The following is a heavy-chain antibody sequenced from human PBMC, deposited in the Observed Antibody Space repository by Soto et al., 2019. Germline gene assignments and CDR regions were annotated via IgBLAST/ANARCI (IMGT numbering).Heavy chain of an antibody. CDR1: GGSISSYY. CDR2: IYYSGST. V-gene: IGHV4-59*01. CDR3: AREKRYYGMDV. Sequence: SETLSLTCTVSGGSISSYYWSWIRQPPGKGLEWIGYIYYSGSTNYNPSLKSRVTISVDTSKNQFSLKLSSATAADTAVYYCAREKRYYGMDVWGQGXTVTVYS. J-gene: IGHJ6*02.